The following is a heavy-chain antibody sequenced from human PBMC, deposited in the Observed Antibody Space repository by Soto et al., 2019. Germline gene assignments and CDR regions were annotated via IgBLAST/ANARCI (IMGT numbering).Heavy chain of an antibody. CDR2: ISAYNGKT. CDR3: ARSADSQYQLPRAY. Sequence: ASVKVSCKTSGYTFTNYGITWVRQAPGQGLEWMGWISAYNGKTNYVQKLQDRVTMTTDTSTTTAYMELRSLRSDDTAVYYCARSADSQYQLPRAYWGQGTLVTVSS. J-gene: IGHJ4*02. V-gene: IGHV1-18*01. CDR1: GYTFTNYG. D-gene: IGHD2-2*01.